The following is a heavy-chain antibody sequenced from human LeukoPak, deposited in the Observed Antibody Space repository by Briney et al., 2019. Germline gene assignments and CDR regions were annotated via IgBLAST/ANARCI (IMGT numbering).Heavy chain of an antibody. CDR3: AREWLRFQLGAFDI. Sequence: GGSLRLSCAASGFTFSSYAMHWVRQAPGKGLEWVAVISYDGSNKYYADSVKGRFTISRDNSKNTLYLQMNSLRAEDTAVYYCAREWLRFQLGAFDIWGQGTMVTVSS. D-gene: IGHD5-12*01. V-gene: IGHV3-30*04. CDR2: ISYDGSNK. J-gene: IGHJ3*02. CDR1: GFTFSSYA.